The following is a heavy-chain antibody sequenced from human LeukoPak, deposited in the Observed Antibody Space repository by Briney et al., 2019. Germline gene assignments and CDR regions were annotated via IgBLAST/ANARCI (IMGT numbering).Heavy chain of an antibody. Sequence: PSQTLSLTCTVSGGSISSGGSISSYSWSWIRQPPGKGLEWTGYVYQSGSTYYNPSLKSRVTILVDRSKNQFSLKLSSVTAADTAVYYCAGTHRWPASGLDYWGQGTLVTVSS. CDR3: AGTHRWPASGLDY. J-gene: IGHJ4*02. CDR2: VYQSGST. CDR1: GGSISSGGSISSYS. D-gene: IGHD5-24*01. V-gene: IGHV4-30-2*01.